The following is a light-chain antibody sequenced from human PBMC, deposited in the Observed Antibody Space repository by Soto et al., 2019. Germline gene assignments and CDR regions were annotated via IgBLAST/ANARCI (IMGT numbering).Light chain of an antibody. J-gene: IGKJ5*01. Sequence: DIQMTQSPSTLSASVGDRVTITCRASQSISSWFAWYQQKPEKATKLLIYKASSLESGVPSRFSGSGSGTEFTLTIGSLQPDDFATYYCQQYNSYPITFGQGTRLEIK. CDR1: QSISSW. CDR3: QQYNSYPIT. V-gene: IGKV1-5*03. CDR2: KAS.